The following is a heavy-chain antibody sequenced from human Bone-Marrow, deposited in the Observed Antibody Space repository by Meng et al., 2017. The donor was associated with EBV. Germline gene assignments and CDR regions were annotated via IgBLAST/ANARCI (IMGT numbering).Heavy chain of an antibody. CDR2: ISSSGSTI. CDR3: AREYIDAWFDP. V-gene: IGHV3-11*01. D-gene: IGHD3-9*01. J-gene: IGHJ5*02. CDR1: GFTFSDYY. Sequence: QVQLVESGVGLVNIGGSLRLSCADSGFTFSDYYMSWIRQAPGKGLEWVSYISSSGSTIYYADSVKGRFTISRDNAKNSLYLQMNSLRAEDTAVYYCAREYIDAWFDPWGQGTLVTVSS.